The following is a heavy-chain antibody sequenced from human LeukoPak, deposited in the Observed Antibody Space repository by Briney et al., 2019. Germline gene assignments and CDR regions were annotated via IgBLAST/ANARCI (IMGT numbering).Heavy chain of an antibody. CDR2: ISSDGNNK. Sequence: GGSLRLSYAASGFTFSSYGMHWVRQAPGKGLEWVAVISSDGNNKYYAETVKGRFTISRDNSKNTLYLQIDSLRPEDTAMYYCSRDSLVYCGGDCSAVWGQGTQVTVSS. CDR3: SRDSLVYCGGDCSAV. V-gene: IGHV3-30*03. CDR1: GFTFSSYG. J-gene: IGHJ4*02. D-gene: IGHD2-21*02.